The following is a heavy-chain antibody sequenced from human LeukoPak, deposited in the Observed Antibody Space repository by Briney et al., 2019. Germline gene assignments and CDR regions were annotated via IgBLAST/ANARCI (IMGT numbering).Heavy chain of an antibody. D-gene: IGHD5-24*01. V-gene: IGHV3-30*04. J-gene: IGHJ4*02. Sequence: GGSLRLSCVASGFTFHNFAMHWVRQAPGKGLEWVAVISNDERNKYYTDSVKGRFTISRDNSKNTVYLQMNSLRTEDTAVYYCARPSPPGDGYNPCGYWGPGALVIVSS. CDR1: GFTFHNFA. CDR3: ARPSPPGDGYNPCGY. CDR2: ISNDERNK.